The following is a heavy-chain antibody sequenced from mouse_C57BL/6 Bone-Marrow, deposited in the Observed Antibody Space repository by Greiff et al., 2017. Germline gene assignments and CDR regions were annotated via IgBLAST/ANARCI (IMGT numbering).Heavy chain of an antibody. CDR3: TVGYDYDVGFAY. CDR1: GFTFSNYW. Sequence: EVKVEESGGGLVQPGGSMKLSCVASGFTFSNYWMNWVRQSPEKGLEWVAQIRLKSDNYATHYAESVKGRFTISRDDSKSSVYLQMNNLRAEDTGIYYCTVGYDYDVGFAYWGQGTLVTVSA. CDR2: IRLKSDNYAT. V-gene: IGHV6-3*01. D-gene: IGHD2-4*01. J-gene: IGHJ3*01.